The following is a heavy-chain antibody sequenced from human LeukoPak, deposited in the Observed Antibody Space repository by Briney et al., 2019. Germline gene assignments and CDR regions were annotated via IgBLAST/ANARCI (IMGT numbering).Heavy chain of an antibody. CDR3: ARQESVRYFDWFPQGAWFDP. J-gene: IGHJ5*02. D-gene: IGHD3-9*01. CDR1: GGSISSSSYY. CDR2: IYYSGST. Sequence: PSGTLSLTCTVSGGSISSSSYYWGWLRQPPGRGLEWIGSIYYSGSTYYNPSLKSRVTISVDTSKTQFSLKLSSVTAADTAVYYCARQESVRYFDWFPQGAWFDPWGQGTLVTVSS. V-gene: IGHV4-39*01.